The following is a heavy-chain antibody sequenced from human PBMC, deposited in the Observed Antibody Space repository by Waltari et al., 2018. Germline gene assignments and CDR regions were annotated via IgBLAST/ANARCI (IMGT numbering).Heavy chain of an antibody. V-gene: IGHV4-34*01. CDR2: INHSGRT. CDR1: GGSFSGYY. Sequence: QVQLQQWGAGLLKPSETLSLTCAVYGGSFSGYYWSWIRQPPGKGLEWIGEINHSGRTNYNPSLKSRVTISVDTSKNQFSLKLSSVTAADTAVYYCAFGGRTGDGEGVFDHWGQGTLVTVSS. CDR3: AFGGRTGDGEGVFDH. J-gene: IGHJ4*02. D-gene: IGHD3-16*01.